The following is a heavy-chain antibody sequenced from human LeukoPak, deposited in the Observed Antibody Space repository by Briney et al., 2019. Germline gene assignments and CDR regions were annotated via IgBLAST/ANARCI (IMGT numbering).Heavy chain of an antibody. J-gene: IGHJ5*02. D-gene: IGHD3-10*01. CDR3: TRGPGLGDWFDP. Sequence: SVKVSCKASGGTFSSYTISWVRQAPGQGLEWMGRIIPILGIANYAQKFQGRVTITADKSTSTAYMELSSLRSEDTAVYYCTRGPGLGDWFDPWGQGTLVTVSS. CDR1: GGTFSSYT. V-gene: IGHV1-69*02. CDR2: IIPILGIA.